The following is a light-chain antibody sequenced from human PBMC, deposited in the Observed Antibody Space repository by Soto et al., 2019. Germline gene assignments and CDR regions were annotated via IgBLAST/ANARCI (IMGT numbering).Light chain of an antibody. CDR3: QQVHDYPRT. Sequence: IELTQSPASLSASVGDRATISCRASQGVRSYLAWFQQRPGKAPKLLIFGASTMPTGVPARFSGRGSGTVFTLTITSLQPDDFAIYYCQQVHDYPRTFGQGTKVDIK. J-gene: IGKJ1*01. V-gene: IGKV1-9*01. CDR2: GAS. CDR1: QGVRSY.